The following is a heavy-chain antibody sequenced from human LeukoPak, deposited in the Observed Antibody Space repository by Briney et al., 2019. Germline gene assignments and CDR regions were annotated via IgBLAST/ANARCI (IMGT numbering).Heavy chain of an antibody. CDR2: MNPNSGNT. J-gene: IGHJ6*03. CDR1: GYTFTTYD. CDR3: ARGLYSSSSTLIYYYYYMDV. V-gene: IGHV1-8*01. D-gene: IGHD6-6*01. Sequence: GASVKVSCKASGYTFTTYDINWVRHATGQGLEWMGWMNPNSGNTGYAQKFQGRVTMTRNTSISTAYMELSSLRSEDTAVYYCARGLYSSSSTLIYYYYYMDVWGKGTTVTVSS.